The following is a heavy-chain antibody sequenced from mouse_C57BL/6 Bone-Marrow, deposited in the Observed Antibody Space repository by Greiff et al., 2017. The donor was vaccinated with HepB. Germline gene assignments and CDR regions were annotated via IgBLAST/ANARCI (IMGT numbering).Heavy chain of an antibody. CDR2: ISSGGSYT. CDR1: GFTFSSYG. Sequence: EVQGVESGGDLVKPGGSLKLSCAASGFTFSSYGMSWVRQTPDKRLEWVATISSGGSYTYYPDSVKGRFTISRDNAKNTLYLQMSSLKSEDTAMYYCSRQDYSDSFFAYWGQGTLVTVSA. CDR3: SRQDYSDSFFAY. J-gene: IGHJ3*01. V-gene: IGHV5-6*01. D-gene: IGHD2-12*01.